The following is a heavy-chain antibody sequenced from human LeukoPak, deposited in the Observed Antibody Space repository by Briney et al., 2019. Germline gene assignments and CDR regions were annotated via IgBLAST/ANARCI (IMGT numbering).Heavy chain of an antibody. J-gene: IGHJ4*02. D-gene: IGHD3-9*01. CDR2: IYTSGST. CDR1: GASISSYY. CDR3: ARALEDYDILTGYSRYYFDY. V-gene: IGHV4-4*07. Sequence: PSETLSLTCTVSGASISSYYWSWIRQPAGKGLEWIGRIYTSGSTNYNPSLKSRVTISVDTSKNQFSLKLSSVTAADTAVYYCARALEDYDILTGYSRYYFDYWGQGTLVTVSS.